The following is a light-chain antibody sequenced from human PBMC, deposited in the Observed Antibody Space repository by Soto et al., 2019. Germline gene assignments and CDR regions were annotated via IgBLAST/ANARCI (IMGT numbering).Light chain of an antibody. CDR1: QSISDT. CDR3: QQYNNWPWT. CDR2: GAS. Sequence: EIVMAQSPATLSVSPWGRATLSCRASQSISDTLAWYQQKPGQAPRLLIYGASTRAPGFPARFSGSGSGTDFTLTISSLQSEDFAVYYCQQYNNWPWTFGQGTKVDIK. J-gene: IGKJ1*01. V-gene: IGKV3-15*01.